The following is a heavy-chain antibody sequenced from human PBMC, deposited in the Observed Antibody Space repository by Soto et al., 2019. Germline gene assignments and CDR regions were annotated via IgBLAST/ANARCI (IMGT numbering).Heavy chain of an antibody. D-gene: IGHD2-15*01. J-gene: IGHJ3*02. CDR2: ISYDGHDK. Sequence: GGSLRLSCAASGFTFSSYGMHWVRQAPGKGLEWVAAISYDGHDKNYTDSVKGRFTISRDNSKNTLYLQMNSLRAEDTAVYYCARELAYCSGGNCYMEGAFDIWGQGTMVTVSS. V-gene: IGHV3-30*03. CDR1: GFTFSSYG. CDR3: ARELAYCSGGNCYMEGAFDI.